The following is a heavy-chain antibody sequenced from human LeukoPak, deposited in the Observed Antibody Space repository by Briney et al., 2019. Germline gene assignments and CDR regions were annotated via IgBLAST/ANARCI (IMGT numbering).Heavy chain of an antibody. CDR1: GFTFSDFY. CDR2: IVPSGSTT. J-gene: IGHJ6*02. V-gene: IGHV3-11*01. Sequence: PGGSLRLSCAASGFTFSDFYMTWIRQAPGKGLEWVSYIVPSGSTTYYADSVKGRFSISRDNAKNSLYLQMNSLRAEDTALYYCAKDSARGDDYYGMDVWGQGTTVTVSS. D-gene: IGHD3-10*01. CDR3: AKDSARGDDYYGMDV.